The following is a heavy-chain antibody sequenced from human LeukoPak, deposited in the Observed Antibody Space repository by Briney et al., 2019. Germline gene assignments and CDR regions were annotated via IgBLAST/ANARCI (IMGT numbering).Heavy chain of an antibody. CDR3: ARQGPSGYYIRNYYYYMDV. V-gene: IGHV4-4*02. CDR1: GGSISSSNW. D-gene: IGHD3-22*01. CDR2: INHSGST. J-gene: IGHJ6*03. Sequence: SETLSLTCVVSGGSISSSNWWSWVRQSPGKGLEWIGEINHSGSTNYNPSLKSRVTISVDTSKNQFSLKLSSVTAADTAVYYCARQGPSGYYIRNYYYYMDVWGKGTTVTISS.